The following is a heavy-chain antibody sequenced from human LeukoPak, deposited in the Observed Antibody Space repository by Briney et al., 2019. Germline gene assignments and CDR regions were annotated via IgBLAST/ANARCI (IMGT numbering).Heavy chain of an antibody. CDR3: ASRIVGATDYYYYMDV. V-gene: IGHV4-34*01. CDR1: GGSFSGYY. J-gene: IGHJ6*03. D-gene: IGHD1-26*01. CDR2: INHSGST. Sequence: SETLSLTCAVYGGSFSGYYWSWIRQPPGKGLEWIGEINHSGSTNYNPSLKSRVTISVDTSKNQFSLKLSSVTAADTAVYYCASRIVGATDYYYYMDVWGKGTMVTVSS.